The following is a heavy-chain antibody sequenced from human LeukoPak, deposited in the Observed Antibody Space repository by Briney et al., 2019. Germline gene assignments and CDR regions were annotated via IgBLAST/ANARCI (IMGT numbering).Heavy chain of an antibody. V-gene: IGHV3-66*01. CDR2: IYSGGST. D-gene: IGHD6-6*01. CDR1: EFTVSGNY. CDR3: ATGPYSSSSLST. J-gene: IGHJ5*02. Sequence: GGSLRLSCAASEFTVSGNYMSWVRQAPGKGLEWVSVIYSGGSTYYADSVKGRFAISRDNSKNTLYLQMNSLRAEDTAVYYCATGPYSSSSLSTWGQGTLVTVSS.